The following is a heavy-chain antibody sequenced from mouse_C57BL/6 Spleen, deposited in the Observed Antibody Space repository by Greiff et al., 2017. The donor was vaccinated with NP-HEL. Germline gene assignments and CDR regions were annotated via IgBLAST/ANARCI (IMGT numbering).Heavy chain of an antibody. CDR3: ALYGSSYVGAMDY. D-gene: IGHD1-1*01. CDR1: GYTFTSYT. V-gene: IGHV1-4*01. J-gene: IGHJ4*01. CDR2: INPSSGYT. Sequence: QVQLKESGAELARPGASVKMSCKASGYTFTSYTMHWVKQRPGQGLEWIGYINPSSGYTKYNQKFKDKATLTADKSSSTAYMQLSSLTSEDSAVYYCALYGSSYVGAMDYWGQGTSVTVSS.